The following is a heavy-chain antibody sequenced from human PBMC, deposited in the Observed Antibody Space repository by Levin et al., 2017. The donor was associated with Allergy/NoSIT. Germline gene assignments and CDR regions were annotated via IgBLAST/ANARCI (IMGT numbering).Heavy chain of an antibody. CDR1: GFPLSGFA. V-gene: IGHV3-23*01. CDR3: AKSQGVSERSFGD. Sequence: HAGGSLRLSCAASGFPLSGFAMSWVRQAPGQGLGWVSAISDGGAHTYYADSGTGRFTISRDNSRNPLFLQMNTLGAEGTAVYYCAKSQGVSERSFGDWGQGTLVTVSS. D-gene: IGHD3-3*01. J-gene: IGHJ4*02. CDR2: ISDGGAHT.